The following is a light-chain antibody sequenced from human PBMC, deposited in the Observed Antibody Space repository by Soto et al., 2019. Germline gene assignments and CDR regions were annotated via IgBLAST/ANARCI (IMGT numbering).Light chain of an antibody. J-gene: IGKJ5*01. CDR2: GAS. Sequence: EIVLTQSPGTLSLSPGERATLSCRASQSVKNSYLAWYQQKPGQAPRLLIYGASSRATGIPDRFSGSGSGTDFTIIISRLEHEDAAVYHCQHDAASPAFGEGTRLDIK. CDR1: QSVKNSY. V-gene: IGKV3-20*01. CDR3: QHDAASPA.